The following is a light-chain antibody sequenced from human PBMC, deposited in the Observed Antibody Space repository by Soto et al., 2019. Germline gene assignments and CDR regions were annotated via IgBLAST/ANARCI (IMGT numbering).Light chain of an antibody. J-gene: IGKJ1*01. CDR2: AAS. V-gene: IGKV1-8*01. CDR1: QGISSY. CDR3: QQYYSYPGT. Sequence: AIRMTQSPSSLSASTGDRVTITCRASQGISSYLAWYQQKPGKAPKLLIYAASTLQSGVPSRFSGSGSGTGFTLTISCLQSEDFATYYCQQYYSYPGTFGQGTKVEIK.